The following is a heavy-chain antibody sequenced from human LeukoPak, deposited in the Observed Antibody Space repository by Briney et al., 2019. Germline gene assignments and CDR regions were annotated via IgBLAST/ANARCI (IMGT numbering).Heavy chain of an antibody. CDR2: INHSGST. D-gene: IGHD3-3*01. J-gene: IGHJ6*03. CDR1: GGSFSGYY. Sequence: SETLSLTCAVYGGSFSGYYWSWIRQPPGRGLEWIGEINHSGSTNYNPFLKSRVHISVDTSKNQFSLKLSSVTAADTAVYYCARTGPRDFWSGRYYYYYYMDVWGKGTTVTVSS. V-gene: IGHV4-34*01. CDR3: ARTGPRDFWSGRYYYYYYMDV.